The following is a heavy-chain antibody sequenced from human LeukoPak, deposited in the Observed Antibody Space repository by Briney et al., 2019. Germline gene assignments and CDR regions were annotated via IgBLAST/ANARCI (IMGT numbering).Heavy chain of an antibody. CDR2: ISAYNGNT. J-gene: IGHJ4*02. Sequence: ASVKVSCKASGYTFTSYGISWVRQAPGQGLEWMGWISAYNGNTNYAQKLQGRVTMTTDTSTSTAYMELRSLRSDDTAVYYCARSPMVRGEGTYFDYWGQGTLVTVSS. CDR1: GYTFTSYG. CDR3: ARSPMVRGEGTYFDY. V-gene: IGHV1-18*01. D-gene: IGHD3-10*01.